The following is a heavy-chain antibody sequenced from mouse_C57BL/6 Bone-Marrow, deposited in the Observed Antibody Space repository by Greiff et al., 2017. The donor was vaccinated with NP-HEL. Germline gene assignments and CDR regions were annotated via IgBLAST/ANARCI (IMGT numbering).Heavy chain of an antibody. CDR2: IYPRSGNT. V-gene: IGHV1-81*01. CDR1: GYTFTSYG. D-gene: IGHD1-1*01. CDR3: ARTALLQRFAY. J-gene: IGHJ3*01. Sequence: VKLVESGAELARPGASVKLSCKASGYTFTSYGISWVKQRTGQGLEWIGEIYPRSGNTYYNEKFKGKATLTADKSSSTAYMELRSLTSEDSAVYFCARTALLQRFAYWGQGTLVTVSA.